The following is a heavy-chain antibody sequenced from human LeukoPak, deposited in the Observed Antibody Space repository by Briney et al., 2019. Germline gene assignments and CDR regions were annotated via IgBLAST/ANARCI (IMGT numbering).Heavy chain of an antibody. J-gene: IGHJ3*02. CDR3: ARGPYSYVSSGAFDI. D-gene: IGHD3-22*01. Sequence: PSETLSLTCTVSGDSISSGDYYWSWIRQPAGKGLEWIGRISSSGSTNYNPSLKSRVTISVDTSKNQFSLKLSSVTAADTAVYFCARGPYSYVSSGAFDIWGQGTMVTVSS. V-gene: IGHV4-61*02. CDR2: ISSSGST. CDR1: GDSISSGDYY.